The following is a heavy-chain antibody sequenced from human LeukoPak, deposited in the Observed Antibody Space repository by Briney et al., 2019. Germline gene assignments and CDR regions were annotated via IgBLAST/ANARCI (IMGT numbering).Heavy chain of an antibody. J-gene: IGHJ4*02. D-gene: IGHD6-19*01. V-gene: IGHV3-53*01. CDR2: IYSGGDT. CDR1: GFNVRSNY. Sequence: PGGSLRLSCAASGFNVRSNYMSWVRQVPGKGLEWVSVIYSGGDTHYADPVKGRFTVSRDNNKNTLFLQMNSLKAEDTAIYYCARQGKGSYCSAWYAFHYWGQGTPVTVSS. CDR3: ARQGKGSYCSAWYAFHY.